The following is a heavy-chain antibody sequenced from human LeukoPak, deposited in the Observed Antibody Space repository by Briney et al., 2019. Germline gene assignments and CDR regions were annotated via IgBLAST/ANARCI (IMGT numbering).Heavy chain of an antibody. Sequence: PGGSLRLSCAVSGLTLRSFWMSWVRQAPGKGLEWVANINQDGSEKYFVDSVKGRFTISRDNSKNSLHIQMNTLRAEDTALYYCARERAGRFFDYWGQGTLVTVSS. CDR2: INQDGSEK. D-gene: IGHD6-13*01. J-gene: IGHJ4*02. V-gene: IGHV3-7*01. CDR3: ARERAGRFFDY. CDR1: GLTLRSFW.